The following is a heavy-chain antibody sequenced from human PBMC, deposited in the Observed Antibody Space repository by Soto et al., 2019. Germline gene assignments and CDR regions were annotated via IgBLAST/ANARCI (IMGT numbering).Heavy chain of an antibody. D-gene: IGHD2-2*01. Sequence: SETLSLTCTVSGGSISSGGYYWSWIRQHPGKGLEWIGYIYYSGSTYYNPSLKSRVTISVDTSKNQFSLKLSSVTAADTAVYYCARVVVPAAMLYYYYYMDVWGKGTTVTVSS. CDR2: IYYSGST. V-gene: IGHV4-31*03. J-gene: IGHJ6*03. CDR1: GGSISSGGYY. CDR3: ARVVVPAAMLYYYYYMDV.